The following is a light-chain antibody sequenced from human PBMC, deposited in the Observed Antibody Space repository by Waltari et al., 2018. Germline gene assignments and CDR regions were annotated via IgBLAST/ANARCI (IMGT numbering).Light chain of an antibody. CDR3: QAWDSSTAV. CDR2: RDT. CDR1: KLGDKY. Sequence: SYELAQPPSVSVSPGQTASITCSGDKLGDKYVSWYQQKPGQSPVVVIYRDTERPSGIRERFAGSNSGNTATLTISGTQTMDEADYYCQAWDSSTAVFGGGTKLTVL. V-gene: IGLV3-1*01. J-gene: IGLJ2*01.